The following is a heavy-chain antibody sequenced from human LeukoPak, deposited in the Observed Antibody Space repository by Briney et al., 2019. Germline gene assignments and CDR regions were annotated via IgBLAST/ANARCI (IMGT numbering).Heavy chain of an antibody. D-gene: IGHD2-15*01. V-gene: IGHV1-24*01. J-gene: IGHJ6*04. CDR1: GYTLTELS. CDR3: ATDHIFGMDV. CDR2: FDPEDGET. Sequence: ASVKVPCKVSGYTLTELSMHWVRQAPGKGLEWMGGFDPEDGETIYAQKFQGRVTMTEDTSTDTAYMELSSPRSEDTAVYYCATDHIFGMDVWGKGTTVTVSS.